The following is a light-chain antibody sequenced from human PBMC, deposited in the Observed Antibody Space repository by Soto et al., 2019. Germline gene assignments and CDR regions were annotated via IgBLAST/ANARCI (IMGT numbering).Light chain of an antibody. CDR3: QQYKSDPYT. Sequence: DIQITQSPSTLSASVGDRVTITCRASQSVSSWLAWYQQKPGKAPKLVIYDASSSESGVPSRFSGSGSGTDFTLSISSLQPDDFATYYCQQYKSDPYTFGQGTKLEIK. CDR1: QSVSSW. V-gene: IGKV1-5*01. J-gene: IGKJ2*01. CDR2: DAS.